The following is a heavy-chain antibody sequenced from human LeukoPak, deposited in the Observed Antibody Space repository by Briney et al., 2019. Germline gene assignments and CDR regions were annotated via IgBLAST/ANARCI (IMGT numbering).Heavy chain of an antibody. CDR3: AREDSYGYSSTYY. CDR2: TNAGNGNT. Sequence: VSVKVSCKASGYTFTSYAMHWVRQAPGQRLEWMGWTNAGNGNTKYSQKFQGRVTITRDTSASTAYMELSSLRSEDTAVYYCAREDSYGYSSTYYWGQGTLVTVSS. CDR1: GYTFTSYA. V-gene: IGHV1-3*01. D-gene: IGHD5-18*01. J-gene: IGHJ4*02.